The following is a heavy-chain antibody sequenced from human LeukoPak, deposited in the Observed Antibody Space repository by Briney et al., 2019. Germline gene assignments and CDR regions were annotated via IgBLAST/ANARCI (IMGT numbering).Heavy chain of an antibody. CDR3: ASGDSSGYSYYFDY. Sequence: PSETLSLTCAVYGGSFSGYYWSWIRQPPGKGLEWIGEINHSGSTNYNPSLKSRVTISVDTSKNQFSLKLSSVTAADTAVYYCASGDSSGYSYYFDYWGQGALVTVSS. D-gene: IGHD3-22*01. CDR1: GGSFSGYY. J-gene: IGHJ4*02. CDR2: INHSGST. V-gene: IGHV4-34*01.